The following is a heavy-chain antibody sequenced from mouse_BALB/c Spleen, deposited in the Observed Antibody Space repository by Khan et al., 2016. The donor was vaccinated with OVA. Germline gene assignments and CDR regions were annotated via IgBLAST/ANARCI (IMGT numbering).Heavy chain of an antibody. V-gene: IGHV3-8*02. CDR3: ARSTYRYAFVY. J-gene: IGHJ3*01. Sequence: VQLKESGPSFVKPSQTLSLTCSVTGDSITTGYWNWIRKSPGNKLEYMGYIIYTGYTYYNPSLKHRISITRHTSNNQYYLQLNSVTDEDTATYYCARSTYRYAFVYWGQGTLVTVSA. CDR1: GDSITTGY. CDR2: IIYTGYT. D-gene: IGHD2-14*01.